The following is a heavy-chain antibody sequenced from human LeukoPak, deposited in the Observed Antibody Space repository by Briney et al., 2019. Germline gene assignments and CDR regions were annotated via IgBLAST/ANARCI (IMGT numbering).Heavy chain of an antibody. Sequence: GGSLRLSCAASGFPFSSYSMNWVRQAPGKGLEWLSYISISSSTIYYADSVKGRFTISRDNAKNTLYLQMHSLRAEDTALYYCAKRAPYYFDYWGQGTLVTVSS. V-gene: IGHV3-48*01. CDR2: ISISSSTI. CDR1: GFPFSSYS. CDR3: AKRAPYYFDY. J-gene: IGHJ4*02.